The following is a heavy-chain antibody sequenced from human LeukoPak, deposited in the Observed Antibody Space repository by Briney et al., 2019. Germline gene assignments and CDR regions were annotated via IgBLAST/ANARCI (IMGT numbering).Heavy chain of an antibody. Sequence: GGSLRLSCAASGFTFSSYGMHWVRQAPGKGLEWVAVISYDGSNKYYADSVKGRFTISRDHSKNTLYLQMNSLRAEDTAVYYCAKPRGKYCSGGSCWAFDYWGQGTLVTVSS. V-gene: IGHV3-30*18. D-gene: IGHD2-15*01. CDR1: GFTFSSYG. CDR2: ISYDGSNK. CDR3: AKPRGKYCSGGSCWAFDY. J-gene: IGHJ4*02.